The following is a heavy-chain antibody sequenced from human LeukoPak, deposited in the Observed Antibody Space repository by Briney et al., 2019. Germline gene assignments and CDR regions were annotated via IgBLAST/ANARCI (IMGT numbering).Heavy chain of an antibody. V-gene: IGHV3-74*01. CDR1: GFTFSNYW. D-gene: IGHD6-19*01. CDR3: ARGRGWNCFDY. CDR2: IKSDGSST. J-gene: IGHJ4*02. Sequence: GGSLRLSCAASGFTFSNYWMHWVRQAPGKGLVWVSRIKSDGSSTSYAASVNGRFTISRDNAKNTLHLQMDSLRAEATAVYYCARGRGWNCFDYWGQGTLVTVSS.